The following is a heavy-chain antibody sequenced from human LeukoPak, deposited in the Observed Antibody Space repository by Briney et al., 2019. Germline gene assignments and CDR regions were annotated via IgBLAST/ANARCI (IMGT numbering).Heavy chain of an antibody. CDR1: GFTFSRYN. D-gene: IGHD3-22*01. Sequence: GGSLRLSCAVSGFTFSRYNMSWVRQAPGKGLEWVSAISGSGGTTYYADSVKGRFTISRDNSKNTLYLQMNSLRAEDTAVYYCAKDPTKYYYDSSGYSDYWGQGTLVTVSS. V-gene: IGHV3-23*01. J-gene: IGHJ4*02. CDR3: AKDPTKYYYDSSGYSDY. CDR2: ISGSGGTT.